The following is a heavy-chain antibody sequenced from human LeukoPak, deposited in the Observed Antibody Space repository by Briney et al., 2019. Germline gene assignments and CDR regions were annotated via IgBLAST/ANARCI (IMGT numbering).Heavy chain of an antibody. V-gene: IGHV4-59*11. CDR1: DNSFSSHY. J-gene: IGHJ3*02. CDR2: ISYIGST. D-gene: IGHD4-17*01. Sequence: SETLSLTCAVSDNSFSSHYWTWIRQPPGKGLEWIGYISYIGSTNYNPSLKSRVTISIDTSKNQFSLKLSSVTAADTAVYYCARDLVTVTKGFDIWGQGTMVSVSS. CDR3: ARDLVTVTKGFDI.